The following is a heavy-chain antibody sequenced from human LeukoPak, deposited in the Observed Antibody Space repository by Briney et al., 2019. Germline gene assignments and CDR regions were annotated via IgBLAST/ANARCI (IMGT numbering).Heavy chain of an antibody. D-gene: IGHD1-14*01. J-gene: IGHJ4*02. CDR3: ARRSTLRKKDY. V-gene: IGHV1-18*01. CDR2: ISAYNGNT. Sequence: ASVKVSCKASGYTFTNYAISWVRQAPGQGLEWMGWISAYNGNTNYAQKLQGRVTMTTDTSTSTAYMELRSLRSDDTAVYYCARRSTLRKKDYWGQGTLVTVSS. CDR1: GYTFTNYA.